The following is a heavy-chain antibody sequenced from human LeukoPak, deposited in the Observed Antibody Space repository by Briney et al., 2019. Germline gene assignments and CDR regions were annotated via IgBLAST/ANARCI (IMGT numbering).Heavy chain of an antibody. CDR2: ISYEGSNI. Sequence: GGSLRLSCTASGFTFNSHGMHWVRQAPGKGLEWVALISYEGSNIKYADSVKGRFTISRDNSKSTLYVQMNSLRAEDTAVYYCAIVVAARQGTIDPWGQGTLVTISS. CDR3: AIVVAARQGTIDP. J-gene: IGHJ5*02. D-gene: IGHD6-6*01. CDR1: GFTFNSHG. V-gene: IGHV3-30*03.